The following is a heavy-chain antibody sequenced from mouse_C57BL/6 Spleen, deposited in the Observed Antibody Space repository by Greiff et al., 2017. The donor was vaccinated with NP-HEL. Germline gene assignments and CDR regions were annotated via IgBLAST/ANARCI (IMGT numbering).Heavy chain of an antibody. J-gene: IGHJ3*01. CDR2: IHPNSGST. CDR1: GYTFTSYW. Sequence: QVQLQQPGAELVKPGASVKLSCKASGYTFTSYWMHWVKQRPGQGLEWIGMIHPNSGSTNYNEKFKSKATLTVDKSSSTAYMQLSSLTSEDSAVYYCATYYGSREAWFAYWGQGTLVTVSA. CDR3: ATYYGSREAWFAY. D-gene: IGHD1-1*01. V-gene: IGHV1-64*01.